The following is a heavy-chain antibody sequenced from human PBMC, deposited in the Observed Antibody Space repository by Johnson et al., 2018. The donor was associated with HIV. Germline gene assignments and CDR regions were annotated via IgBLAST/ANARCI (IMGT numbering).Heavy chain of an antibody. CDR2: INLYGGSS. Sequence: VQLVESGGGVVRPGGSLRLSCAASGFTFDDYGMSWVRQAPGMGLEWVSVINLYGGSSGYADSVKGRFTISRDKAKYSLYLQMNSRRAEDTALYYCARERYDYGDQQAEALDIWGQGTMVTVSS. D-gene: IGHD4-17*01. CDR3: ARERYDYGDQQAEALDI. V-gene: IGHV3-20*04. CDR1: GFTFDDYG. J-gene: IGHJ3*02.